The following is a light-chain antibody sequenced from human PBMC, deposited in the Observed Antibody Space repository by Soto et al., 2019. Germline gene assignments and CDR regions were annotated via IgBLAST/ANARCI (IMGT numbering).Light chain of an antibody. CDR3: SSYTSSSTPGV. V-gene: IGLV2-14*01. Sequence: QSVLTQPASVSGSPGQSITISCTGTSSDVGGYNYVSWYQQHPGKAPKLMIYDVGNRPSGVSNRFSGSKSGNTASLTISGLQAEDEADYYCSSYTSSSTPGVFGTGTKVTVL. J-gene: IGLJ1*01. CDR2: DVG. CDR1: SSDVGGYNY.